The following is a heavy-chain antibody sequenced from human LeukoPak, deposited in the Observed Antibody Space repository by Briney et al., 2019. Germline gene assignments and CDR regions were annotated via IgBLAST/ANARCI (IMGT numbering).Heavy chain of an antibody. CDR1: GYTFTSYG. J-gene: IGHJ6*03. D-gene: IGHD3-10*01. Sequence: SVKVSCKASGYTFTSYGISWVRQAPGQGLEWMGWISAYNGNTNYAQKLQGRVTMTTDTSTSTAYMELRSLRSDDTAVYYCARDAHKPLWFGELITSYYYMDVWGKGTTVTISS. CDR3: ARDAHKPLWFGELITSYYYMDV. V-gene: IGHV1-18*01. CDR2: ISAYNGNT.